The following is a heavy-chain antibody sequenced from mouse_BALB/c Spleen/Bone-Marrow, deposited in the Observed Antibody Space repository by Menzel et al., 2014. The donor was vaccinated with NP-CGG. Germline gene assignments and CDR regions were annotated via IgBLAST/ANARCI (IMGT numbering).Heavy chain of an antibody. CDR1: GFSLTDYG. V-gene: IGHV2-6-7*01. J-gene: IGHJ1*01. D-gene: IGHD3-3*01. CDR3: ARKGTYWYFDV. Sequence: VQLVESGPGLVAPSQRLSITCTVSGFSLTDYGVNWVRQPPGKGLEWLGMIWGDGSTDYNSVLKSRQSISKDDSKSQVFFKMNSLQTDDTARYYCARKGTYWYFDVWGAGTTVTVSS. CDR2: IWGDGST.